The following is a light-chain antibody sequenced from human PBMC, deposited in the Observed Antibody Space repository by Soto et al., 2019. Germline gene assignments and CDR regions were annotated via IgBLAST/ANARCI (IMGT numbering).Light chain of an antibody. J-gene: IGKJ5*01. V-gene: IGKV2-28*01. CDR1: QSLLHSNGYNY. CDR2: LGS. Sequence: DIVMTQSPLSLPVTPGEPASISCRSSQSLLHSNGYNYLDWYLQKPGQSPQLLIYLGSNRASGVPDRFSGSGSGTDFTLKTSRVEAEDVGVYYCMQALLTPSTFGQGTRLEIK. CDR3: MQALLTPST.